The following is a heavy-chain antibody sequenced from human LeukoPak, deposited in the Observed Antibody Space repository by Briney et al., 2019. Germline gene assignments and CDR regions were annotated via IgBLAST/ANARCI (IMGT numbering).Heavy chain of an antibody. CDR1: GLTFTSYS. Sequence: GGSLRLSCAASGLTFTSYSMNWVRQAPGKGLEWDSYISSSSSTIYYADSVKGRFTISRDNAKNSLYLQMNSLRAEDTAVYYCTRPLGYCSSTSCNAVEYWGQGTLVTVSS. J-gene: IGHJ4*02. CDR2: ISSSSSTI. D-gene: IGHD2-2*01. V-gene: IGHV3-48*04. CDR3: TRPLGYCSSTSCNAVEY.